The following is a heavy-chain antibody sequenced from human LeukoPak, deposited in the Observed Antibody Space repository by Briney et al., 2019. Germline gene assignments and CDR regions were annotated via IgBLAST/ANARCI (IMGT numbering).Heavy chain of an antibody. CDR1: GFTFSSYA. Sequence: GGSLRLSCAASGFTFSSYAMSWVRQAPGKGLEWVSAISGSGGSTYYADSVKSRFTISRDNSKNTLYLQMNSLRAEDTAVYYCILDCSSTSCYTSYWGQGTLVTVSS. CDR2: ISGSGGST. V-gene: IGHV3-23*01. CDR3: ILDCSSTSCYTSY. J-gene: IGHJ4*02. D-gene: IGHD2-2*02.